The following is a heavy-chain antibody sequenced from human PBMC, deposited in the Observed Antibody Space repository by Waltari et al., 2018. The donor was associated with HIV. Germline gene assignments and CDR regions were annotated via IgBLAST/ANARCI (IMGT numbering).Heavy chain of an antibody. CDR1: DFPITSGHY. D-gene: IGHD6-13*01. J-gene: IGHJ4*02. CDR2: VFHSGST. V-gene: IGHV4-38-2*01. Sequence: QVQLQESGPGLVKPSDTLSLTCAVSDFPITSGHYWGWIRQSPGKGLEWIGSVFHSGSTFYKPSFKSRVSISVDTSKNQFSLKLTSVTAADTAVYYCARQPAPDSTWFQIYFDYWGQGTVVTVSS. CDR3: ARQPAPDSTWFQIYFDY.